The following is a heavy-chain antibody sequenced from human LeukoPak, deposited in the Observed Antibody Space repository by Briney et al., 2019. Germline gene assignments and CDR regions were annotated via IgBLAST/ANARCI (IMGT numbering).Heavy chain of an antibody. Sequence: GGSLRLSCAASGFTFSRYAMSWAREAPGKGLEWVSAISGSGGSTYYADSVKGRVTTSRDNSKNTLYLQMNSLRAEDTAVYYCAKASYSSGWYWEDYWGQGTLVTVSS. J-gene: IGHJ4*02. CDR2: ISGSGGST. CDR1: GFTFSRYA. CDR3: AKASYSSGWYWEDY. D-gene: IGHD6-19*01. V-gene: IGHV3-23*01.